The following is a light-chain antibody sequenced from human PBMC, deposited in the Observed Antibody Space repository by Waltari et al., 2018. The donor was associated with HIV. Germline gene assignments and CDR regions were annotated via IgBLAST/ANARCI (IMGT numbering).Light chain of an antibody. J-gene: IGLJ2*01. CDR2: EVS. V-gene: IGLV2-14*01. CDR3: SSYTGTSTHVV. Sequence: QSDLTHPASVSGSPGQSITISCTGTSSDVGGYNYVSWYQQHSGKAPKLMIYEVSNRPSGVSNRFSGSKSGNTASLTISGLQAEDEAYYYCSSYTGTSTHVVFGGGTKLTVL. CDR1: SSDVGGYNY.